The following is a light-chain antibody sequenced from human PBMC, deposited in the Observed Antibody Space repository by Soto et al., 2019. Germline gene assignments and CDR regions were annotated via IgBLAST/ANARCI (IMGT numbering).Light chain of an antibody. J-gene: IGLJ1*01. CDR2: DAR. CDR3: QVWDTTTDQYI. CDR1: NVGGKS. Sequence: SYELTQPPSVSVAPGQTARITCGGDNVGGKSVQWYQQKPGQAPVLVLYDARDRPSGIPERFSGSNSGNTATLTISRVEAGDEADFYCQVWDTTTDQYIFGSGTKGTVL. V-gene: IGLV3-21*02.